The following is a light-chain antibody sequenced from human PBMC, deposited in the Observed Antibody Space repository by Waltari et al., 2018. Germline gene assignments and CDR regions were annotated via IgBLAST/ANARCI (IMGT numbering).Light chain of an antibody. CDR3: QMDVRLPVT. CDR1: ESISKY. Sequence: IVLTQSPGTLSWSPGETATLSCSASESISKYLAWYQQRPGQAPRLLIYAASNRATGVPDRFSGSGSGTDFSLTISRLEPGDFAVYYCQMDVRLPVTFGQGTKVEIK. J-gene: IGKJ1*01. CDR2: AAS. V-gene: IGKV3-20*01.